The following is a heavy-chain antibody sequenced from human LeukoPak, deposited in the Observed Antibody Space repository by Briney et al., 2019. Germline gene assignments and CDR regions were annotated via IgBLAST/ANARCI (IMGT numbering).Heavy chain of an antibody. J-gene: IGHJ3*02. CDR1: GYTFTSYA. CDR2: INAGNGNT. D-gene: IGHD5-18*01. CDR3: AIIYSYGYGLAFDI. Sequence: ASVKVSCKASGYTFTSYAMHWVRQAPGQRLEWMGWINAGNGNTKYSQEFQGRVTITRDTSASTAYMELSSLRSEDMAVYYCAIIYSYGYGLAFDIWGQGTMVTVSS. V-gene: IGHV1-3*03.